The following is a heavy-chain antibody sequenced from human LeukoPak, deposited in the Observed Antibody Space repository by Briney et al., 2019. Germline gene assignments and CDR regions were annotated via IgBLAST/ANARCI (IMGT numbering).Heavy chain of an antibody. CDR2: ISSSSSTI. D-gene: IGHD2-2*01. CDR1: GFTFSSYS. Sequence: GGSLRLSCAASGFTFSSYSMNWVRQAPGEGLEWVSYISSSSSTIYYADSVKGRFTISRDNAKNSLYLQMNSLRAEDTAVYYCARDACSSTSCSSPNWFDPWGQGTLVTVSS. CDR3: ARDACSSTSCSSPNWFDP. J-gene: IGHJ5*02. V-gene: IGHV3-48*01.